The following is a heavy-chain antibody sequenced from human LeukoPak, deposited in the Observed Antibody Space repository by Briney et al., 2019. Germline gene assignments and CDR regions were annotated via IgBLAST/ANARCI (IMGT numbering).Heavy chain of an antibody. V-gene: IGHV3-7*01. J-gene: IGHJ4*02. D-gene: IGHD2-21*02. CDR1: GFSFSNSW. CDR2: IKQDGSEK. CDR3: ARCAGVTDC. Sequence: GGSLRLSCTASGFSFSNSWMSWVRQTPGKGLEWVANIKQDGSEKYYVDSVEGRFTVSRDNDKNTLYLQMNGLRAEDTAVYYCARCAGVTDCWGQGTLVTVSS.